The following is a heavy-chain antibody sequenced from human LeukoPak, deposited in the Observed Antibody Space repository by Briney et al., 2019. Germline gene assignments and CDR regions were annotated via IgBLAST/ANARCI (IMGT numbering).Heavy chain of an antibody. CDR2: INHSGFT. J-gene: IGHJ4*02. V-gene: IGHV4-34*01. D-gene: IGHD3-10*01. CDR1: GGSFSGYY. Sequence: SETLSLTCAVYGGSFSGYYWSWIRQPPGKGLEWIGEINHSGFTKYNPPLKSRVTISIDTSKNQFSLKLSSVTAADTAVYYCARYVVYGSGKYYFDYWGQGTLVTVSS. CDR3: ARYVVYGSGKYYFDY.